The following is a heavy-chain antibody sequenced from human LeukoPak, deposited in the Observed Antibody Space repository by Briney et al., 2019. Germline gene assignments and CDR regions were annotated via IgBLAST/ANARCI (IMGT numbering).Heavy chain of an antibody. Sequence: GGSLRLSCAASGFTFSSYGMHWVRQAPGKGLEWVAFIRYDGSNKYYADSVKGRFTISRDNSKNTLYLQMNSLRAEDTAVYYCAKDNDFWSGYSDYWGQGTLVTVSS. CDR2: IRYDGSNK. D-gene: IGHD3-3*01. CDR3: AKDNDFWSGYSDY. CDR1: GFTFSSYG. J-gene: IGHJ4*02. V-gene: IGHV3-30*02.